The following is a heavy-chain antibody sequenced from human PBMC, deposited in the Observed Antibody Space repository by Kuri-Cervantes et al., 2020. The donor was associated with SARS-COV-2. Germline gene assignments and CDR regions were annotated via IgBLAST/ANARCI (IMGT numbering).Heavy chain of an antibody. J-gene: IGHJ4*02. CDR2: ISYDGNNK. CDR3: AKDRVGVQDF. V-gene: IGHV3-30*18. CDR1: GFKFSRTD. D-gene: IGHD2-21*01. Sequence: GGSLRLSCAASGFKFSRTDMHWVRQAPGKGLEWVAFISYDGNNKKCIASGKGRFTISRDNSQNKLYLQMRSLRPEDTAIYYCAKDRVGVQDFWGQGTLVTVSS.